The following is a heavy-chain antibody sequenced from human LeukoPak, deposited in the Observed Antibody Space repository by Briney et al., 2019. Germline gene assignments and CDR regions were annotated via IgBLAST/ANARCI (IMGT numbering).Heavy chain of an antibody. CDR2: ISGSGGDT. Sequence: GGSLRLSCAASGFTFSSYALSWVRQAPGKGLEWVSAISGSGGDTYYADSVKGRFTISRDNSKNTLYLQMNSLRAEDTAVYFCAKDRWEGSSGNAFDYWGQGTLVTVFS. D-gene: IGHD3-10*01. CDR3: AKDRWEGSSGNAFDY. J-gene: IGHJ4*02. CDR1: GFTFSSYA. V-gene: IGHV3-23*01.